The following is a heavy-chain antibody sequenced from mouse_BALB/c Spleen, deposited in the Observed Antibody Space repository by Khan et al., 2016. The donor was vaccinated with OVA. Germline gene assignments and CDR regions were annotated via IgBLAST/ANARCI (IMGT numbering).Heavy chain of an antibody. J-gene: IGHJ4*01. V-gene: IGHV1-18*01. Sequence: VQLKQSGPELVKPGASVKISCKTSGYTFPEYTVHWVKQSLGKSLDWIGVINPKNGGTAYNQKFKGKARLTVDKSSSTAYMEFRSLTSEDSAVYDCARDAGRYWGQGTSVTVAS. CDR1: GYTFPEYT. CDR2: INPKNGGT. D-gene: IGHD3-3*01. CDR3: ARDAGRY.